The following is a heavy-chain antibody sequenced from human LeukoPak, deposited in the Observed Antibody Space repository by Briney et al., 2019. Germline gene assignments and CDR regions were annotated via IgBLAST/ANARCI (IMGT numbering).Heavy chain of an antibody. D-gene: IGHD4/OR15-4a*01. CDR2: ISNDGSNK. CDR3: ARRAGAYSHPYDY. V-gene: IGHV3-30*14. CDR1: GFSFNSYA. J-gene: IGHJ4*02. Sequence: GGSLRLSCAASGFSFNSYAMHWVRQAPGKGLEWVAVISNDGSNKYYADSVKGRFTISRDNSKNTLYLQMNSLRAEDTAVYYCARRAGAYSHPYDYWGQGTLVTVSS.